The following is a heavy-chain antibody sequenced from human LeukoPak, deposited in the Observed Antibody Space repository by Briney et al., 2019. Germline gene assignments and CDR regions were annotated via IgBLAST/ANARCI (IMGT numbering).Heavy chain of an antibody. J-gene: IGHJ5*02. CDR1: GHTFTTYY. D-gene: IGHD1-14*01. V-gene: IGHV1-46*01. CDR2: INPSGDGT. CDR3: AKETPNTGWFDP. Sequence: ASVKVSCKASGHTFTTYYVHLVRQAPGQGLEWMGVINPSGDGTNYPQRFQGRVTLTRDTSTSTVYMELSSLRSEDTAIYYCAKETPNTGWFDPWGQGTLITVSS.